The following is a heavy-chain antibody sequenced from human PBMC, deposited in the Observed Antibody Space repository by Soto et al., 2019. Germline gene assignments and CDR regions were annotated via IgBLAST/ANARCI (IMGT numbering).Heavy chain of an antibody. CDR3: ASAIAAGIYYYGMDV. D-gene: IGHD6-13*01. J-gene: IGHJ6*02. V-gene: IGHV1-2*04. CDR2: INPNSGGT. CDR1: GYTFTGYY. Sequence: QVQLVQSGAEVKKPGASVKVSCKASGYTFTGYYMHWVRQAPGQGLEWMGWINPNSGGTNYAQKFQGWVTMTRDTSISTAYMELSRLRSDDTAVYYCASAIAAGIYYYGMDVWGQGTTVTVSS.